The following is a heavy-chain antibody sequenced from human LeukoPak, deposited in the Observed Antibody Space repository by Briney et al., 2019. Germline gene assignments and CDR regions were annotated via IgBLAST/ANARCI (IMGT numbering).Heavy chain of an antibody. Sequence: SETLSLTCTVSGGSISNYYWSWLRQPPGKGLEWIGYIFYSGSTNYNPSLKSRVTISVDTSKNQFSLKLSSVTAADTAVYYCARLTLSYYDILTGYYTSVKLFDYWGQGTLVTVSS. CDR1: GGSISNYY. CDR3: ARLTLSYYDILTGYYTSVKLFDY. D-gene: IGHD3-9*01. CDR2: IFYSGST. V-gene: IGHV4-59*12. J-gene: IGHJ4*02.